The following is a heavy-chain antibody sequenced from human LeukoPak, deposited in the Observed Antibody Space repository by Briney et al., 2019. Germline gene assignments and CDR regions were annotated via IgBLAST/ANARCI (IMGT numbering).Heavy chain of an antibody. J-gene: IGHJ6*03. CDR2: ISSSSSYI. Sequence: GGSLRLSCAASGFTFSSYSMNWVRQAPGKGLEWVSSISSSSSYIYYADSVKGRFTISRDNAKNSLYLQMNSLRAEDTAVYYCAGVGGAARPDYYYYYMDVWGKGTTVTVSS. CDR3: AGVGGAARPDYYYYYMDV. D-gene: IGHD6-6*01. CDR1: GFTFSSYS. V-gene: IGHV3-21*01.